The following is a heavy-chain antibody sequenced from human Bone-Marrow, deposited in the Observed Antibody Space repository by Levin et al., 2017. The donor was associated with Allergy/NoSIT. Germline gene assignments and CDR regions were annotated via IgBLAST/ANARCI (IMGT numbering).Heavy chain of an antibody. Sequence: SLTTSGVAVGWIRQPPGTALEWLALIYWDDNKRYSPSLKSRLTITKDTSKNQVLLILTNMDPVDTATYYCARWKGGFDYWGQGTLVIVSS. CDR2: IYWDDNK. D-gene: IGHD1-1*01. J-gene: IGHJ4*02. CDR3: ARWKGGFDY. CDR1: SLTTSGVA. V-gene: IGHV2-5*02.